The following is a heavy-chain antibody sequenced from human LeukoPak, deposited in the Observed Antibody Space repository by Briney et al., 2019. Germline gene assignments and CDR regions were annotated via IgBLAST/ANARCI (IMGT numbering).Heavy chain of an antibody. CDR2: ISWNSGSI. D-gene: IGHD5-18*01. CDR3: EKDRGAVDTAILVDY. V-gene: IGHV3-9*01. Sequence: GGSLRLSCAASGFTFDDYAMHWVRQAPGKGLEWVSGISWNSGSIGYADSVKGRFTISRDDAKNSLYLQMNSLRAEDTALYYCEKDRGAVDTAILVDYGAQEPLVTVSS. CDR1: GFTFDDYA. J-gene: IGHJ4*02.